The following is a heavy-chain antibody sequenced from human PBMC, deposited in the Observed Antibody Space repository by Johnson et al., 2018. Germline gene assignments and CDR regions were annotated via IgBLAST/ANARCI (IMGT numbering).Heavy chain of an antibody. J-gene: IGHJ6*03. D-gene: IGHD3-3*01. Sequence: QVQLQESGGGVVQXGRSLRLSCAASGFTFSNYGMHWVRQAPGKGLEWVAVTSYDGSNKYYADSVKGRFTISRDNSKNTLYLQMNTLRAEDTAVYYCAKSWPYYDFWSGYMDVWGQGTTVTVSS. CDR1: GFTFSNYG. CDR2: TSYDGSNK. CDR3: AKSWPYYDFWSGYMDV. V-gene: IGHV3-30*18.